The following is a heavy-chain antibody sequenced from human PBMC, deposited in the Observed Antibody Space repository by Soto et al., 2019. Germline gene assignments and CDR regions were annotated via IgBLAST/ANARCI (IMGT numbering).Heavy chain of an antibody. D-gene: IGHD3-22*01. J-gene: IGHJ6*02. Sequence: GGSLRLPCAASGFTFSSYGMRWVRQAPGKGLEWVAVISYDGSNKYYADSVKGRFTISRDNSKNTLYLQMNSLRAEDTAVYYCARDRGGYKTGYNYGMDVWVQGTTVTVSS. V-gene: IGHV3-30*03. CDR3: ARDRGGYKTGYNYGMDV. CDR1: GFTFSSYG. CDR2: ISYDGSNK.